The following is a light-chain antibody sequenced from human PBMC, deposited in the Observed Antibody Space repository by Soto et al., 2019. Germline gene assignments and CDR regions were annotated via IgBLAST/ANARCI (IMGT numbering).Light chain of an antibody. J-gene: IGKJ1*01. CDR1: QSVCSNC. CDR2: GAS. Sequence: ETVLTQSPGTLSLSPGEGATLSCRASQSVCSNCLAWYQQKPGQAPRLLIFGASSRATGIPDRFSGSGSGTDFTLTISRLETEDFAVYYCQHYGTTPWTFGQGTKVEIK. CDR3: QHYGTTPWT. V-gene: IGKV3-20*01.